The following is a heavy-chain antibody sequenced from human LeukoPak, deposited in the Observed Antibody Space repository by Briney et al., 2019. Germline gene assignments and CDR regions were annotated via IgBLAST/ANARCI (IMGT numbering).Heavy chain of an antibody. CDR2: ISSSGSII. V-gene: IGHV3-48*01. Sequence: GGSLRLSCAASGFTFGSYGMSWVRQAPGKGLEWLSYISSSGSIIYYADSVKGRFTVSRDKDKNSLFLQINSLRVEDTALYYCARGFDSWGQGTLVTVSS. J-gene: IGHJ4*02. CDR1: GFTFGSYG. CDR3: ARGFDS.